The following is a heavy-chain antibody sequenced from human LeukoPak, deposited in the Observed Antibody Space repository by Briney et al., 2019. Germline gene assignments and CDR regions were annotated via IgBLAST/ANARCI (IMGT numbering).Heavy chain of an antibody. CDR2: ISYDGSNK. D-gene: IGHD7-27*01. CDR1: GFTFSSYA. V-gene: IGHV3-30-3*01. J-gene: IGHJ3*02. CDR3: ARMGIEDAFDI. Sequence: GRSLRLSCAASGFTFSSYAMHWVRQAPGKGLEWVAVISYDGSNKYYADSVKGRFTISGDNAKNSLYLQMNSLRAEDTAVYYCARMGIEDAFDIWGQGTMVTVSS.